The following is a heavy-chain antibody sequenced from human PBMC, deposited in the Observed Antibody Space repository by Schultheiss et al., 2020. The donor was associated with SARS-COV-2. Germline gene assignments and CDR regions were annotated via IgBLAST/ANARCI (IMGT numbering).Heavy chain of an antibody. V-gene: IGHV4-59*08. CDR3: ASDYYDSSGYYGEDAFDI. CDR1: GGSISSYY. Sequence: SETLSLTCTVSGGSISSYYWSWIRQPPGKGLEWIGYIYYSGSTNYNPSLKSRVTISVDTSKNQFSLKLSSVTAADTAVYYCASDYYDSSGYYGEDAFDIWGQGTMVTVSS. CDR2: IYYSGST. J-gene: IGHJ3*02. D-gene: IGHD3-22*01.